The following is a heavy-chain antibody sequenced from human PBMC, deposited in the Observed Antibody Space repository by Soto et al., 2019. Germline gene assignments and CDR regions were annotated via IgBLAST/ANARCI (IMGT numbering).Heavy chain of an antibody. J-gene: IGHJ4*02. CDR2: ISASGGDT. Sequence: GGSLRLSCAASGFTFSTYAMNWVRQAPGKGLEWVSGISASGGDTYYADSVKGHFTISRDNSNKTLSLQMNSLRADDAAVYFCAKGNYNYGDYFDSWGQGTLVTVSS. V-gene: IGHV3-23*01. CDR1: GFTFSTYA. CDR3: AKGNYNYGDYFDS. D-gene: IGHD1-7*01.